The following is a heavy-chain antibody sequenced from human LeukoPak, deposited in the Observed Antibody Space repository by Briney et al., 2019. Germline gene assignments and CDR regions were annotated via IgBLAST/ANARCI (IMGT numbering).Heavy chain of an antibody. V-gene: IGHV3-7*03. CDR3: AKGGVAVVLGVQH. D-gene: IGHD6-19*01. Sequence: GGYLRLSCSASGFTFSSYWMSWVRQTTGKGLECVAKIREDGNEKFYVDSVKGRFTISRDNSKNTLYLQMSSLRAEDTAVYYCAKGGVAVVLGVQHWGQGTLVTVSS. CDR2: IREDGNEK. CDR1: GFTFSSYW. J-gene: IGHJ1*01.